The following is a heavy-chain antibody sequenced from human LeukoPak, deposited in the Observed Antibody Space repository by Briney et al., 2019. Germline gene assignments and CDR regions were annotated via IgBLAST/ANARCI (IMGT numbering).Heavy chain of an antibody. V-gene: IGHV4-34*01. D-gene: IGHD3-10*01. CDR1: GGSFSGYY. CDR2: INHSGST. CDR3: ARGGLSYYYGSASFDY. J-gene: IGHJ4*02. Sequence: SETLSLTCVVYGGSFSGYYWNWIRQPPGKGRAGIGEINHSGSTNYNPSLKSRVTISVDTSKNQFSLKLSSVTAADTAVYYCARGGLSYYYGSASFDYWGQGALVTVSS.